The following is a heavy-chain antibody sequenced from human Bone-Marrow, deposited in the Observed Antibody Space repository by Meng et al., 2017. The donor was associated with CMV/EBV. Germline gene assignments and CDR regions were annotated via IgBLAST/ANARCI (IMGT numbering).Heavy chain of an antibody. D-gene: IGHD3-3*01. J-gene: IGHJ6*02. CDR3: AGALNWSGYYVYYYYGMDV. V-gene: IGHV3-15*01. Sequence: GESLKISCAASGFNFPLSWMNWVRQAPGKGPQWIAGIRSRNNGGTAEYAAPVKGRFTISRDNSKNTLYLQMNSLRAEDTAVYYCAGALNWSGYYVYYYYGMDVWGQGTTVTVSS. CDR1: GFNFPLSW. CDR2: IRSRNNGGTA.